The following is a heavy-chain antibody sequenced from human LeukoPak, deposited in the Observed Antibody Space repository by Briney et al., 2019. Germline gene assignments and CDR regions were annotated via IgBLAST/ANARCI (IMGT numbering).Heavy chain of an antibody. Sequence: ASVKVSCKASGYTFTSYAMHWVRQAPGQGLEWMGWINAGNGNTKYSQKFQGRVTITRDTSASTAYMELSSLRSEDTAVYYCARDLRGGTNFDYWGQGTLVTVSS. CDR2: INAGNGNT. CDR3: ARDLRGGTNFDY. J-gene: IGHJ4*02. CDR1: GYTFTSYA. D-gene: IGHD1-26*01. V-gene: IGHV1-3*01.